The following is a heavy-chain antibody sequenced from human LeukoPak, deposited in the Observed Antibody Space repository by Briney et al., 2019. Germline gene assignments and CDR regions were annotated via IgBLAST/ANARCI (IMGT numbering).Heavy chain of an antibody. CDR3: ASSQRAYSSSWNY. Sequence: ASVKVSCKASGGTFSSYAISWVRQAPGQGLERMGGIIPIFGTTNYAQKFQGRVTITADESTSTAYMELSSLRSEDTAVYYCASSQRAYSSSWNYWGQGTLVTVSS. D-gene: IGHD6-13*01. CDR1: GGTFSSYA. CDR2: IIPIFGTT. V-gene: IGHV1-69*13. J-gene: IGHJ4*02.